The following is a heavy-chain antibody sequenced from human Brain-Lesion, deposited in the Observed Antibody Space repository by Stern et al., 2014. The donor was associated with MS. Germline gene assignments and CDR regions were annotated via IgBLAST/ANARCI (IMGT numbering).Heavy chain of an antibody. D-gene: IGHD2-15*01. V-gene: IGHV4-39*01. CDR2: IYYSGNT. CDR3: AGEEDIRYCSGGSCTGNWFDP. CDR1: GGSVSSTSYA. Sequence: VQLVESGPGLVKPSETLSLTCTVAGGSVSSTSYAWAWIRQPPGKGLGWIGTIYYSGNTYYSPSPKGRLTLSLDTVKNPFSPQLSFVTAADTAVYYCAGEEDIRYCSGGSCTGNWFDPWGQGTLVTVSS. J-gene: IGHJ5*02.